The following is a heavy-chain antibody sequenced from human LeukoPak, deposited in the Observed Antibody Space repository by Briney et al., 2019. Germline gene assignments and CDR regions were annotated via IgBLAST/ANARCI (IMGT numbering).Heavy chain of an antibody. CDR2: ISESGSAI. V-gene: IGHV3-48*03. Sequence: GGSLRLSCAASGFTFSSYEMNWVRLAPGRGLEWVSYISESGSAIYYADSVKGRFTISRDNAKNSLYLQMNSLRAEDTAVYYCARRATTERGHSYGLDYWGQGTLVTVSS. D-gene: IGHD5-18*01. J-gene: IGHJ4*02. CDR1: GFTFSSYE. CDR3: ARRATTERGHSYGLDY.